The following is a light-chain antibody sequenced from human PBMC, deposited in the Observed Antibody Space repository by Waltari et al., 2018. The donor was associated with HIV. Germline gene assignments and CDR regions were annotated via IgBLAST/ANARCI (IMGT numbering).Light chain of an antibody. CDR3: QQANNFPHT. CDR2: GTF. Sequence: DIEMTQAPSSISASLGDRVIITCRASQSINGDLAWYQVKPGQAPRLLIFGTFRLESGVPSRFSGSGSDTNFTLTIRRLQVEDFASYFCQQANNFPHTFGQGTTLELK. CDR1: QSINGD. V-gene: IGKV1-12*01. J-gene: IGKJ2*01.